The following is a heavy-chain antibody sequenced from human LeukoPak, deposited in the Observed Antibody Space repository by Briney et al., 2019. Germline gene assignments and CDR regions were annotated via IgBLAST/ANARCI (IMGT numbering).Heavy chain of an antibody. Sequence: GGSLRLSCAASGFTFSSYAMHWVRQAPGKGLEWVAVISYDGSNKYYADSVKGRFTISRDNSKNTLHLQMNSLRAEDTAVYYCARDHQGGRLWELRPIDYWGQGTLVTVSS. V-gene: IGHV3-30*04. J-gene: IGHJ4*02. D-gene: IGHD5-18*01. CDR3: ARDHQGGRLWELRPIDY. CDR1: GFTFSSYA. CDR2: ISYDGSNK.